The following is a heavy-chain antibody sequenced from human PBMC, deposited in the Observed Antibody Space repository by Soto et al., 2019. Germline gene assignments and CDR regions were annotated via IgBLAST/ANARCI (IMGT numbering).Heavy chain of an antibody. CDR3: AKGEYGCNSGLFDY. CDR1: GFTFSSYA. J-gene: IGHJ4*02. Sequence: GGSLRLSCAASGFTFSSYAMSWVRQAPGKGLEWVSAISGSGGSTYYADSVKGRFTISRDNSKNTLYLQMNILRAEDTAVYYCAKGEYGCNSGLFDYWGQGTLVTVSS. V-gene: IGHV3-23*01. D-gene: IGHD4-17*01. CDR2: ISGSGGST.